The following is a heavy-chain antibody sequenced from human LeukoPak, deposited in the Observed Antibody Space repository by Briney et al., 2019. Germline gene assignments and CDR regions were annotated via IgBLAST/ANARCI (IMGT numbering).Heavy chain of an antibody. V-gene: IGHV4-39*01. CDR3: ARAYYYASSAFDI. D-gene: IGHD3-22*01. J-gene: IGHJ3*02. CDR2: IYYGGST. Sequence: SETLSLTCTVSGGSISSNTYYWDWIRQLPGKGLECIGSIYYGGSTYYNPSLKSRVIISVDTSKNQFSLKLSSVTAADTAVYYCARAYYYASSAFDIWGQGTMVTVSS. CDR1: GGSISSNTYY.